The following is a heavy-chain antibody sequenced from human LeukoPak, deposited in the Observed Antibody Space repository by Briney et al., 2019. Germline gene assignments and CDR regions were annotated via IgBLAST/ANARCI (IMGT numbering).Heavy chain of an antibody. CDR1: GGSFSNYY. J-gene: IGHJ5*02. Sequence: SETLSLTCAVYGGSFSNYYYHWIRQPPGKGLEWIGEINQSESTNYNPSLKSRVTISVDTSKNQFSLKLSSVTAADTAVYYCARQDSSGYFNWFDPWGQGTLVTVSS. V-gene: IGHV4-34*01. CDR2: INQSEST. D-gene: IGHD3-22*01. CDR3: ARQDSSGYFNWFDP.